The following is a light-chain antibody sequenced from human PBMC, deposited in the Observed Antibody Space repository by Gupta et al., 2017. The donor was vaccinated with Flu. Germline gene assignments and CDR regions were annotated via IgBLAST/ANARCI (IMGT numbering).Light chain of an antibody. J-gene: IGLJ3*02. CDR3: QVGDINNDNWV. CDR2: DDS. V-gene: IGLV3-21*02. Sequence: SYVLTQPPSVSVAPGQTARITCGGNNIGRETVHWYQQKPGQAPVLVVCDDSDRPSGIPERFSGSNSGNTATLTISRVEAGDEADYYCQVGDINNDNWVFGGGTMLTVL. CDR1: NIGRET.